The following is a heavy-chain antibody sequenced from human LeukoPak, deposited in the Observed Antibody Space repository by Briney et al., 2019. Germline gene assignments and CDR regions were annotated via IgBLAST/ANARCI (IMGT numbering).Heavy chain of an antibody. D-gene: IGHD1-1*01. Sequence: KPSETLSLTCAVYGGSFSGYYWSWIRQPPGKGLEWIGEINHSGSTNYNPSLKSRVTISVDTSKNQFSLKLSSVTAADTAVYYCARLKRTAVYGMDVWGQGTTVTVSS. CDR2: INHSGST. CDR3: ARLKRTAVYGMDV. J-gene: IGHJ6*02. CDR1: GGSFSGYY. V-gene: IGHV4-34*01.